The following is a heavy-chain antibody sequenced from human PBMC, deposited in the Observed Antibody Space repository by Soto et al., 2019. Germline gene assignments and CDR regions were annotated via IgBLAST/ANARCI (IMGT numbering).Heavy chain of an antibody. CDR3: ARDFAYFDS. Sequence: SETLSLTCTVSGGSVSSGRYYWSWIRQPPGKGLEWIGYIYYSGLTSYNPSLKSRVSVSMDTSKNQFSLNLDSVTAADTAVYFCARDFAYFDSWGQGTLVTVSS. V-gene: IGHV4-61*01. D-gene: IGHD3-3*01. CDR2: IYYSGLT. CDR1: GGSVSSGRYY. J-gene: IGHJ4*02.